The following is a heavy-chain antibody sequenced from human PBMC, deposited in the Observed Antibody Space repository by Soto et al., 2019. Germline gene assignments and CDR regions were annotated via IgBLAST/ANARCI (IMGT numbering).Heavy chain of an antibody. Sequence: GVSLRLSCAASGFTFSSYAMSWVRQAPGKGLEWVSAISGSGGSTYYADSVKGRFTISRDNSKNTLYLQMNSLRAEDTAVYYCAKVPYYYDSTAPYYFDYWGQGTLVTVSS. J-gene: IGHJ4*02. D-gene: IGHD3-22*01. V-gene: IGHV3-23*01. CDR2: ISGSGGST. CDR1: GFTFSSYA. CDR3: AKVPYYYDSTAPYYFDY.